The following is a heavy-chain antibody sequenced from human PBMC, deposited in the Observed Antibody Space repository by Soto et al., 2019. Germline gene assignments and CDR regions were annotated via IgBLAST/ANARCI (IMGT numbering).Heavy chain of an antibody. V-gene: IGHV3-30-3*01. J-gene: IGHJ4*02. CDR3: VSSSSCAKAHDY. CDR2: ISYDGSNK. Sequence: VQLVESGGGVVQPGRSLRLSCAASGFTFSSYAMHWVRQAPGKGLEWVAVISYDGSNKYYADSVKGRFTISRDNSKNTLYLQMNSLRAEDTAVYYCVSSSSCAKAHDYWGQGTLVTVSS. D-gene: IGHD6-6*01. CDR1: GFTFSSYA.